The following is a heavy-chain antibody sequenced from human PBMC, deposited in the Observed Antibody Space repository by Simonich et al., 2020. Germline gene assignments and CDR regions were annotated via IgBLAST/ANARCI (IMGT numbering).Heavy chain of an antibody. J-gene: IGHJ3*02. CDR2: ISGSGGST. CDR3: AKDLGERITMIVVVTDAFDI. V-gene: IGHV3-23*01. CDR1: GFTVSSYA. D-gene: IGHD3-22*01. Sequence: GGGLVQPGGSLRLSCAASGFTVSSYAMSWVRQDPGKGLEWVSAISGSGGSTYYADSVKGRFTISRDNSKKTLYLQMNSLRADDTAVYYCAKDLGERITMIVVVTDAFDIWGQGTMDTVSS.